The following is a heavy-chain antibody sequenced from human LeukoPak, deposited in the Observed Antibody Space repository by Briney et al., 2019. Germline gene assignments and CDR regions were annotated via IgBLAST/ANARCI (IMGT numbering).Heavy chain of an antibody. Sequence: PSETLSLTCTVSGGSISSGGYYWSWIRQHPGKGLEWIGYIYYSGSTYCNPSLKSRVTISVDTSKNQFSLKLSSVTAADTAVYYCARTAQYYYDSSGHWHAFDIWGQGTMVTVSS. V-gene: IGHV4-31*03. D-gene: IGHD3-22*01. CDR1: GGSISSGGYY. CDR2: IYYSGST. J-gene: IGHJ3*02. CDR3: ARTAQYYYDSSGHWHAFDI.